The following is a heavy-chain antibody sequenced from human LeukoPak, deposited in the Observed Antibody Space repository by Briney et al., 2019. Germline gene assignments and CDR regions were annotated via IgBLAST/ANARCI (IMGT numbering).Heavy chain of an antibody. J-gene: IGHJ4*02. V-gene: IGHV1-46*01. CDR3: ATDGRSYDSSAYYYFDY. D-gene: IGHD3-22*01. Sequence: GASVKVSCKASGYTFTSYYMHWVRQAPGQELEWMGIINPSDGSTTYAQKFQGRVTMTRDTSTSTVYMELSSLRSEDTAAYYCATDGRSYDSSAYYYFDYWGQGTLVTVSS. CDR1: GYTFTSYY. CDR2: INPSDGST.